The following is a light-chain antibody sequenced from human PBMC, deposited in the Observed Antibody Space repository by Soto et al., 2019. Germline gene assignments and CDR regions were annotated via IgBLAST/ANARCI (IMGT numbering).Light chain of an antibody. CDR3: QSYDSNNVV. V-gene: IGLV6-57*03. CDR2: EDH. CDR1: SGSIGSTY. Sequence: FMLTQPHSVSESPGKTITISCTRSSGSIGSTYVQWYQQRPGSAPTTVIYEDHQRPSGVPDRFSGSIDSSSNSASLTISGVKTEDEADYYCQSYDSNNVVFGGGTQLTVL. J-gene: IGLJ3*02.